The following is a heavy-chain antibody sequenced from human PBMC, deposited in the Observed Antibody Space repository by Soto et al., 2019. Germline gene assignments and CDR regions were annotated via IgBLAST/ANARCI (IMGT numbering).Heavy chain of an antibody. D-gene: IGHD4-17*01. V-gene: IGHV4-59*01. CDR3: ARGRIGYYGRRYEDS. Sequence: SETLSLTCTVSGGSLSSYYWNWIRQPPGQGLEWIGYVYSSGSTIYNPSLESRVTISVDTSKNQFSLKLSSVTAADTAVYYCARGRIGYYGRRYEDSWGQGTLVTVSS. CDR1: GGSLSSYY. CDR2: VYSSGST. J-gene: IGHJ4*02.